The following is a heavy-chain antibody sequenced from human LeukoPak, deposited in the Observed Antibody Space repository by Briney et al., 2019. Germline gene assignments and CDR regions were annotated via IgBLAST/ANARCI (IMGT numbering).Heavy chain of an antibody. D-gene: IGHD3-16*01. V-gene: IGHV4-34*01. CDR3: ARGDYVWDYYGMDV. Sequence: PSETLSLTCAVYGGSFSGYYWSWIRQPPGKGLEWTGEINHSGSTDYNPSLKSRVTISVDTSKNQFSLKLSSVTAADTAVYYCARGDYVWDYYGMDVWGQGTTVTVSS. CDR1: GGSFSGYY. J-gene: IGHJ6*02. CDR2: INHSGST.